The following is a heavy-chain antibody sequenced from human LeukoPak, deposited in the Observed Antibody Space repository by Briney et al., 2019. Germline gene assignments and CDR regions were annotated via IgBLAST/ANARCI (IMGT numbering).Heavy chain of an antibody. CDR2: ISSSSSTI. V-gene: IGHV3-48*04. Sequence: GGSLRLSCAASGFTFSSYSMNWVRQAPGKGLEWVSYISSSSSTIYYADSVKGRFTISRDNAKNSLYLQMNSLRAEDTAVYYCARDSATVVTHFDYWGQGTLVTVSS. D-gene: IGHD4-23*01. CDR3: ARDSATVVTHFDY. J-gene: IGHJ4*02. CDR1: GFTFSSYS.